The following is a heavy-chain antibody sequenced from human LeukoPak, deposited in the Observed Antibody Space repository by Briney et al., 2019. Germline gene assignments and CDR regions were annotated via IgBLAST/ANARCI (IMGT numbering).Heavy chain of an antibody. D-gene: IGHD1-26*01. CDR1: GFTFSSYA. CDR2: ISGSGGST. J-gene: IGHJ6*03. Sequence: GGSLRLSCAASGFTFSSYAMSWVRQAPGKGLEWVSAISGSGGSTYYAGSVKGRFTISRDNSKNTLYLQMNSLRAEDTAVYYCAKKFSGSHYRTAYYYYYMDVWGKGTTVTVSS. CDR3: AKKFSGSHYRTAYYYYYMDV. V-gene: IGHV3-23*01.